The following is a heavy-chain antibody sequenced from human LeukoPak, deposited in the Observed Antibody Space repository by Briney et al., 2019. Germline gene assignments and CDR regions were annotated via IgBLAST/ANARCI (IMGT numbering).Heavy chain of an antibody. D-gene: IGHD4-17*01. V-gene: IGHV1-8*03. CDR2: MNPYSGDR. CDR1: GYTFTRYH. CDR3: ARATSLTAFGYDY. Sequence: AASVKVSCKTSGYTFTRYHINWVRQATGQGLEWMGWMNPYSGDRGYAQKFQGRVSITSDTSTSTAYLELSSLRSDDTAVYFCARATSLTAFGYDYWGQGHLVTVSS. J-gene: IGHJ4*02.